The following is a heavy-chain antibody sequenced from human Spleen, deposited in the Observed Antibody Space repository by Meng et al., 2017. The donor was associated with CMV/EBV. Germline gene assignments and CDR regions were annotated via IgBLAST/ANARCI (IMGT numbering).Heavy chain of an antibody. CDR2: VDHEDGEP. V-gene: IGHV1-69-2*01. Sequence: GYIVSDYYMHWVRQAPGRGLEWMGLVDHEDGEPIYADKFKGRVTITADTSTDTAYMELSSLRSEDTAMYYCATENTEVGSRAGLDPWGQGTLVTVSS. D-gene: IGHD4-23*01. CDR1: GYIVSDYY. J-gene: IGHJ5*02. CDR3: ATENTEVGSRAGLDP.